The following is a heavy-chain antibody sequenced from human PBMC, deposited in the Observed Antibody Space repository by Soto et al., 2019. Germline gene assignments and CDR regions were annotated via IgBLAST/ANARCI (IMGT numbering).Heavy chain of an antibody. D-gene: IGHD3-22*01. J-gene: IGHJ4*02. CDR2: IYYSGST. V-gene: IGHV4-30-4*01. CDR3: ARGAGDYYDSSGYYSTFDY. Sequence: SETLSLTCTVSGGSISSGDYYWSWIRQPPGKGLEWIGYIYYSGSTYYNPSLKSRVTISVDTSKNQFSLKLSSVTAADTAVYYCARGAGDYYDSSGYYSTFDYWGQGTLVTVSS. CDR1: GGSISSGDYY.